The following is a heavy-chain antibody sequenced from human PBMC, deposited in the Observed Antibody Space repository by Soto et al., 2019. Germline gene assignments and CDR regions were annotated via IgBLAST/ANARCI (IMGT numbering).Heavy chain of an antibody. CDR1: GGSISSYY. CDR3: ARARGPTNLDY. D-gene: IGHD5-12*01. V-gene: IGHV4-59*01. CDR2: IYYSGST. J-gene: IGHJ4*02. Sequence: QVQLQESGPGLVKPSETLSLTCTVSGGSISSYYWSWIRQPPGKGLEWIGYIYYSGSTNYNPSLKSRVTISVDTSKNQFSLKLSSVTAADTAVYYCARARGPTNLDYWGQGTLVTVSS.